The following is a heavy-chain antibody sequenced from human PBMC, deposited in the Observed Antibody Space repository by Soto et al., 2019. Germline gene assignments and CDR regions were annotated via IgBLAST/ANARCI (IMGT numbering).Heavy chain of an antibody. Sequence: QVQLQESGPGLMKPSQTLSLTCTVSGASISSGVYYWSWIRQHPGKGLEWIGYISYSGSTSYNPSLKSRVTISMDTSNNQFSLKLSSVTAADTAVYYCARGVLFWGQGTLVTVSS. CDR2: ISYSGST. J-gene: IGHJ4*02. D-gene: IGHD2-8*01. V-gene: IGHV4-31*03. CDR1: GASISSGVYY. CDR3: ARGVLF.